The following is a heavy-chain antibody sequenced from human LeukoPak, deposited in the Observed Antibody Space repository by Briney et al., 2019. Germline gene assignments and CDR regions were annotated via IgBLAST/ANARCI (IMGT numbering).Heavy chain of an antibody. V-gene: IGHV4-61*08. CDR2: IYYSGST. D-gene: IGHD4-17*01. CDR3: ARRVHGEGAFDI. J-gene: IGHJ3*02. CDR1: GGSISNGDYY. Sequence: SESLSLTCTVSGGSISNGDYYWSWIRQPPGKRLEWIGYIYYSGSTNYNPSLKSRVTISVDTSKNQFSLKLSSVTAADTAVYYCARRVHGEGAFDIWGQGTMVTVSS.